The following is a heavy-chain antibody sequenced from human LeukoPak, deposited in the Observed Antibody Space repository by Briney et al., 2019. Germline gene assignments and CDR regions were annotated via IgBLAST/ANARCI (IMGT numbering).Heavy chain of an antibody. CDR3: ARDGYGGNPGGI. V-gene: IGHV1-46*01. J-gene: IGHJ3*02. CDR1: GYTFTSYY. D-gene: IGHD4-23*01. CDR2: INPSGGST. Sequence: ASVKVSXKASGYTFTSYYMHWVRQAPGQGLEWMGIINPSGGSTSYAQKFQGRVTMTRDTSTSTVYMELSSLRSEDTAVYYCARDGYGGNPGGIWGQGTMVTVSS.